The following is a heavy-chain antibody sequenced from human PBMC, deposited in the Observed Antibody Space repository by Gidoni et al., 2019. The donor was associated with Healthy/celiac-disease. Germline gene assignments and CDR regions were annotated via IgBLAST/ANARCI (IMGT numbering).Heavy chain of an antibody. CDR3: ARSPTFSGYYDPRFDY. Sequence: QVQLQESGPGLVKPSETLSLTCTVSGGSISSYYWSWIRQPAGKGLEWIGRIYTSGSTNYNPSLKSRVTMSVDSSKNQFSLKLSSVTAADTAVYYCARSPTFSGYYDPRFDYWGQGTLVTVSS. D-gene: IGHD3-22*01. V-gene: IGHV4-4*07. CDR2: IYTSGST. CDR1: GGSISSYY. J-gene: IGHJ4*02.